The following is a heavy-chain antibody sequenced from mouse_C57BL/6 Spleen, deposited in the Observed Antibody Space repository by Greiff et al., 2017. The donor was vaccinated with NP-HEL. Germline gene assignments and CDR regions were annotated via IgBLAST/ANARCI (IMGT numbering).Heavy chain of an antibody. D-gene: IGHD1-1*01. Sequence: QVQLQQSGPELVKPGASVKISCKASGYAFSSSWMNWVKQRPGKGLEWIGRIYPGDGDTNYNGKFKGKATLTADKSSSTAYMQLSSLTSEDSAVYFCARSGDYGSSLYAMDYWGQGTSVTVSS. CDR3: ARSGDYGSSLYAMDY. V-gene: IGHV1-82*01. J-gene: IGHJ4*01. CDR2: IYPGDGDT. CDR1: GYAFSSSW.